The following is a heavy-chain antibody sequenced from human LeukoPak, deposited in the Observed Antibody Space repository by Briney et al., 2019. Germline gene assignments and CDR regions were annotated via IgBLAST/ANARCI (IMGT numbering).Heavy chain of an antibody. D-gene: IGHD5-18*01. CDR3: AKGELGLWFDY. V-gene: IGHV3-30*18. Sequence: GGSLRLSCAASRFTFSSYGMHWVRQAPGKGLEWVALISYDGSNKYYADSVKGRFTISRDNSKNTLYLQMNSLRAEDRAVYYCAKGELGLWFDYWGQGTLVTVSS. CDR1: RFTFSSYG. CDR2: ISYDGSNK. J-gene: IGHJ4*02.